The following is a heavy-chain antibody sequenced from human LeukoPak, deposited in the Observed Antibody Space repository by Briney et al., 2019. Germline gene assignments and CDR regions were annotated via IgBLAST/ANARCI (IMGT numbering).Heavy chain of an antibody. V-gene: IGHV3-64*01. CDR1: GFMFSNYD. Sequence: GGSLRLSCAASGFMFSNYDMHWVRQAPGKGLEYVSHISAGGGSTYYAISVKGRFTISRDNSKNTLYLQMGSLRAEDMAVYYCAGGRGYIYGSDYWGQGTLVTVSS. J-gene: IGHJ4*02. CDR2: ISAGGGST. D-gene: IGHD5-18*01. CDR3: AGGRGYIYGSDY.